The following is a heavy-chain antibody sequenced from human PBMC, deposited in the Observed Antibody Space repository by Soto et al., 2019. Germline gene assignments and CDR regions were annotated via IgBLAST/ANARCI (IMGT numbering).Heavy chain of an antibody. CDR1: GFTFDDYA. D-gene: IGHD6-19*01. CDR2: ISWNSGSI. CDR3: AKDSWQWLAQEGAFDI. Sequence: EVQLVESGGGLVQPGRSLRLSCAASGFTFDDYAMHWVRQAPGKGLEWVSGISWNSGSIGYADSVKGRFTISRDNAKNSLYLQMNSLRAEDTALYYCAKDSWQWLAQEGAFDIWGQGTTVTVSS. V-gene: IGHV3-9*01. J-gene: IGHJ3*02.